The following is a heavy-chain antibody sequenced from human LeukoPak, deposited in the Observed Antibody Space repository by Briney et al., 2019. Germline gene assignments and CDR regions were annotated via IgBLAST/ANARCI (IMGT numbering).Heavy chain of an antibody. D-gene: IGHD1-26*01. CDR3: AGSGSYYYYYYMDV. CDR2: IYTSGST. Sequence: SETLSLTCTVSGGSISSYYWSWIRQPPGKGLEWIGYIYTSGSTNYNPSLKSRVTISVGTSKNQFSLKLSSVTAADTAVYYCAGSGSYYYYYYMDVWGKGTTVTVSS. V-gene: IGHV4-4*09. CDR1: GGSISSYY. J-gene: IGHJ6*03.